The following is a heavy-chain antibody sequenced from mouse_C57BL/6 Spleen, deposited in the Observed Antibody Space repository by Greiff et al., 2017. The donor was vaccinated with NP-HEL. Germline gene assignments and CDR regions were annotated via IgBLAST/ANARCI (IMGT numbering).Heavy chain of an antibody. CDR2: IYPGDGDT. J-gene: IGHJ1*03. V-gene: IGHV1-82*01. CDR3: APTGTWGYFDV. Sequence: QVQLQQSGPELVKPGASVKISCKASGYAFSSSWMNWVKQRPGKGLEWIGRIYPGDGDTNYNGKFKGKATLTADKSSSTAYMQLSSLTSEDSAVYFCAPTGTWGYFDVWGTGTTVTVSS. D-gene: IGHD4-1*01. CDR1: GYAFSSSW.